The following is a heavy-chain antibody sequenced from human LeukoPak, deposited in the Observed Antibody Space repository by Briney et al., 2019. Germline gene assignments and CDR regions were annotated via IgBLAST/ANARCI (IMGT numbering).Heavy chain of an antibody. V-gene: IGHV3-33*01. Sequence: GGSLRLSCAASGFTFSSYGMHWVRQAPGKGLEWVAVIWEDGSNKYYADSVKGGFTISRDNYKNTLYMQMNSLRAQDTAVYYCARGSYYYDSSGYYQFAPWGQGTLVTVSS. CDR2: IWEDGSNK. D-gene: IGHD3-22*01. CDR3: ARGSYYYDSSGYYQFAP. CDR1: GFTFSSYG. J-gene: IGHJ5*02.